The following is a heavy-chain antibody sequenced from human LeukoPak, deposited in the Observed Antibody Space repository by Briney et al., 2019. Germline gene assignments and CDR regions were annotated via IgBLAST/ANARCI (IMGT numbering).Heavy chain of an antibody. J-gene: IGHJ4*02. Sequence: GGSLRLSCAASGFSVSGHYMSWVRQAPGQGLEWVSVLYSGGDTYYAYSVKGRFTISRDTSKNTLYLQMNGLRAEDTAVYYCARGNTEYSSAWGRDFDYWGQGTLVTVSS. V-gene: IGHV3-66*01. D-gene: IGHD6-19*01. CDR2: LYSGGDT. CDR3: ARGNTEYSSAWGRDFDY. CDR1: GFSVSGHY.